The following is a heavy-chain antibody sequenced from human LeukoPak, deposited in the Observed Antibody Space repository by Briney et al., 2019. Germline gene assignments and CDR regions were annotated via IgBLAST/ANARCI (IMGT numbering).Heavy chain of an antibody. CDR1: GFTFSSYW. CDR2: INSDGSST. D-gene: IGHD6-19*01. CDR3: ARDNFLAGTWFDY. V-gene: IGHV3-74*01. J-gene: IGHJ5*01. Sequence: GGSLRLSCAASGFTFSSYWMHWVRQAPGKGLVWVSRINSDGSSTSYADSVKGRFTISRDNAKNTLYMQMNSLRAEDTAVYYCARDNFLAGTWFDYWGQGTLVTVSS.